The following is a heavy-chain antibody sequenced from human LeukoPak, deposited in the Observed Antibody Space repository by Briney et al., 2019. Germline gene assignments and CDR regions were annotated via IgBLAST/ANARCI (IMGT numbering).Heavy chain of an antibody. V-gene: IGHV1-69*05. J-gene: IGHJ3*02. D-gene: IGHD3-10*01. Sequence: SVKVSCKASGGTFSSYAISWVRQAPGQGLEWMGGIIPIFGTANYAQKFQARVTITTDESTSTAYMELSSLRSEDTAVYYCARDRRALWFGESDDAFDIWGQGTMVTVSS. CDR3: ARDRRALWFGESDDAFDI. CDR2: IIPIFGTA. CDR1: GGTFSSYA.